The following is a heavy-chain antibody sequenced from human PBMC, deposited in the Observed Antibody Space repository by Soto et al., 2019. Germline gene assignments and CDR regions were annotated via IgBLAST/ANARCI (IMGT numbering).Heavy chain of an antibody. J-gene: IGHJ6*03. CDR2: IYYSGGT. CDR1: GGSISSYY. Sequence: SETLSLTCTVSGGSISSYYWSWIRQPPGKGLEWIGYIYYSGGTTYNPSLKSRVTISIDTSRSQFSLTLSSVAAADTAVYYCARPDPYYFYMDVWGKGTTVTVSS. CDR3: ARPDPYYFYMDV. V-gene: IGHV4-59*08.